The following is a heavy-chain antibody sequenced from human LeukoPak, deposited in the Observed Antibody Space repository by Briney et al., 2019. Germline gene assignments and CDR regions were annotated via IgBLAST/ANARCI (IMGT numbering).Heavy chain of an antibody. CDR1: GYTFTSYD. D-gene: IGHD3-10*01. CDR3: ARDGADVLLWFGESYGMDV. V-gene: IGHV1-8*01. J-gene: IGHJ6*02. Sequence: ASVKVSCKASGYTFTSYDINWVRQATGQGLEWMGWMNPNSGNTGYAQKLQGRVTMTTDTSTSTAYMELRSLRSDDTAVYYCARDGADVLLWFGESYGMDVWGQGTTVTVSS. CDR2: MNPNSGNT.